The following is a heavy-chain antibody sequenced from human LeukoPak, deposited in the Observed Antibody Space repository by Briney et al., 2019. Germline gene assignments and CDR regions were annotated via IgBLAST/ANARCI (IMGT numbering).Heavy chain of an antibody. CDR1: GGSISSYY. CDR2: IYYSGST. V-gene: IGHV4-59*01. J-gene: IGHJ4*02. CDR3: ARSYDFWTGGFDY. D-gene: IGHD3-3*01. Sequence: SETLSLTCTVSGGSISSYYWSWIRQPPGKGLEWIGYIYYSGSTNYNPSLKSRVTISVDTSKNQFSLKLSSVTAADTAAYYCARSYDFWTGGFDYWGQGTLVTVSS.